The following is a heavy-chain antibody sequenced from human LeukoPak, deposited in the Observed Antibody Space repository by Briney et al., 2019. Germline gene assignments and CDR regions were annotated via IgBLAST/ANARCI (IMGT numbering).Heavy chain of an antibody. CDR2: IYHSGST. V-gene: IGHV4-34*01. J-gene: IGHJ6*03. D-gene: IGHD5-18*01. CDR3: ARGRHVSPTATYYYYMDV. Sequence: SETLSLTCAVYGGSFSGHYWSWIRQPPGKGLEWIGEIYHSGSTNYNPSLKSRVTISVDTSKNQFSLKLSSVTAADTAVYYCARGRHVSPTATYYYYMDVWGKGTTVKVS. CDR1: GGSFSGHY.